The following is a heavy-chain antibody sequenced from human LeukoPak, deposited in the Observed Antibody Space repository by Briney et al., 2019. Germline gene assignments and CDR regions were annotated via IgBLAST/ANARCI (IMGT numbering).Heavy chain of an antibody. Sequence: GRSLRLSCAASGFTFSNYWMTWVRQAPGKGLEWVADIKQDGSEKLYVKSVRGRFTISRDNSKMSLFLQMNSLRAEDTAVYYCARDNGVVHGVYYMDVWGKGTTVT. J-gene: IGHJ6*03. CDR2: IKQDGSEK. D-gene: IGHD3-3*01. V-gene: IGHV3-7*01. CDR1: GFTFSNYW. CDR3: ARDNGVVHGVYYMDV.